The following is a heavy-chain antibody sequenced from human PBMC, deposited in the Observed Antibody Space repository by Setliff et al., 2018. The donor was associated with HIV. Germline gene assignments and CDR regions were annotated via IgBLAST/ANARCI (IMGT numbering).Heavy chain of an antibody. CDR1: GYTFTSYA. CDR3: AKDRTGTGTTLHV. J-gene: IGHJ6*04. Sequence: ASVKVSCKASGYTFTSYAIHWVRQAPGQRLEWMGWINAGNGNTKYSQEFQGRVTITRDTSASTAYMELSSLKSEDMAVYYCAKDRTGTGTTLHVWGKGTTVTVSS. D-gene: IGHD1-7*01. V-gene: IGHV1-3*03. CDR2: INAGNGNT.